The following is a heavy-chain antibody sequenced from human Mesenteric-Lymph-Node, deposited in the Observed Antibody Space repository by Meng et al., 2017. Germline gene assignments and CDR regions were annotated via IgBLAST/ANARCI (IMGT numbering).Heavy chain of an antibody. CDR1: GFTFSNAW. CDR3: TADVWHHLVAREGENYFDY. D-gene: IGHD6-13*01. Sequence: GESLKISCAASGFTFSNAWMTWVRQAPGKGPEWVGRIQSKTNGGTTDYAAPVRGRFSISRDDSINTLYLHMNSLKTEDTAIYYCTADVWHHLVAREGENYFDYWGQGTLVTVSS. CDR2: IQSKTNGGTT. V-gene: IGHV3-15*01. J-gene: IGHJ4*02.